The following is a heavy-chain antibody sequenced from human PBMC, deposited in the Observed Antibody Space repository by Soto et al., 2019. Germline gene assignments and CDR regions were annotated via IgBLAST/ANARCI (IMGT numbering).Heavy chain of an antibody. CDR2: ISYDGSNK. CDR1: GFTFTSYA. J-gene: IGHJ4*02. CDR3: ARAFDTAGPSDY. Sequence: PGGSLRLSCAASGFTFTSYALHWVRQAPGKGLEWVSVISYDGSNKFYADSVKGRFTISRDNSKNTLYLQMNSLRPEDTAVYYCARAFDTAGPSDYWGKGTLVTV. D-gene: IGHD2-2*02. V-gene: IGHV3-30-3*01.